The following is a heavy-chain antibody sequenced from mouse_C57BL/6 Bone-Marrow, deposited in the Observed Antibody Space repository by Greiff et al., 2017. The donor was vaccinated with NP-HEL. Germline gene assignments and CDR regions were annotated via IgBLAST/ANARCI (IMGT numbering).Heavy chain of an antibody. V-gene: IGHV14-4*01. CDR2: IEPENGDT. D-gene: IGHD5-5*01. CDR1: GFNIKDDY. CDR3: TLVATLGDY. Sequence: VQLQQSGAELVRPGASVKLSCTASGFNIKDDYMHWVKQRPEQGLEWVGWIEPENGDTEYASKFQGKATLTADTSSNTAYLQLSSLTSEDSASSCCTLVATLGDYWGQGTTLTVSS. J-gene: IGHJ2*01.